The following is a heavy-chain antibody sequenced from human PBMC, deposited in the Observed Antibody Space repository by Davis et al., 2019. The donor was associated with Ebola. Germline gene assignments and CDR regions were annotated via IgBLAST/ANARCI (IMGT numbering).Heavy chain of an antibody. J-gene: IGHJ6*02. Sequence: ESLKISCAASGFTVSSNYMSWVRQAPGKGLEWVSVIYSGGSTYYADSVKGRFTISRDNSKNTLYLQMNSLRAEDTAVYYCAIPAGGGYSGYHYYYGMDVWGQGTTVTVSS. CDR3: AIPAGGGYSGYHYYYGMDV. CDR1: GFTVSSNY. D-gene: IGHD5-12*01. V-gene: IGHV3-66*02. CDR2: IYSGGST.